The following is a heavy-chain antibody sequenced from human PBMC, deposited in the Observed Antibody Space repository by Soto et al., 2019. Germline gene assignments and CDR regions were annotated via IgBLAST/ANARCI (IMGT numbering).Heavy chain of an antibody. CDR3: ARLGGSIVVVVAATPFDY. D-gene: IGHD2-15*01. CDR1: GYSFTSYW. J-gene: IGHJ4*02. V-gene: IGHV5-51*01. Sequence: PGESLKISCKGSGYSFTSYWIGWGRQMPGKGLEWMGIIYPGDSDTRYSPSFQGQVTISADKSISTAYLQWSSLKASDTAMYYCARLGGSIVVVVAATPFDYWGQGTLVTVSS. CDR2: IYPGDSDT.